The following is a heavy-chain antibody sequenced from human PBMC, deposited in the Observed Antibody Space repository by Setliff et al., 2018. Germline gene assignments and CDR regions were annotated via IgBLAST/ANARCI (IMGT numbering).Heavy chain of an antibody. V-gene: IGHV3-23*01. Sequence: PGGSLRLSCAASGFTFDSYAMTWVRQAPGKGLEWVSTISGSADNTYYADSVKGRFTISRDNAKNSLYLQMNSLRAEDTAVYYCARDRISRYYDSGAHAFDIWGQGTMVTVSS. D-gene: IGHD3-22*01. CDR1: GFTFDSYA. CDR3: ARDRISRYYDSGAHAFDI. J-gene: IGHJ3*02. CDR2: ISGSADNT.